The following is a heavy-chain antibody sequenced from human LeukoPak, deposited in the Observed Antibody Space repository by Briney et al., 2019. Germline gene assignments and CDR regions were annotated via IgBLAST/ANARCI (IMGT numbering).Heavy chain of an antibody. D-gene: IGHD3-22*01. J-gene: IGHJ4*02. Sequence: SETLSLTCTVSGYSISSGYYWGWIRPPPGKGLEWIGSIYHIGSTYDNPSLKSRLTISVDTSKNQFSLKLSSVTAADTAVYYCARGSGSSGYYWSYFDYWGQGTLVTVSS. CDR2: IYHIGST. CDR1: GYSISSGYY. CDR3: ARGSGSSGYYWSYFDY. V-gene: IGHV4-38-2*02.